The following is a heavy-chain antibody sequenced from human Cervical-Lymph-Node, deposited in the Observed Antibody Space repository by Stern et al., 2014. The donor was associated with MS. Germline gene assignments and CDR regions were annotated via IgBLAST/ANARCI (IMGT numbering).Heavy chain of an antibody. Sequence: VQLVESGAEVKKPASSVKVSCKASGGTFSRDAISWVRQAPGQGLEWVGMIIPMFETANYAQKFQGRVTITADESATTSYMELISLRSDDTAMYYCARDIALTTKYYFDSWGQGTLVTVSS. D-gene: IGHD4-11*01. CDR1: GGTFSRDA. CDR2: IIPMFETA. CDR3: ARDIALTTKYYFDS. V-gene: IGHV1-69*18. J-gene: IGHJ4*02.